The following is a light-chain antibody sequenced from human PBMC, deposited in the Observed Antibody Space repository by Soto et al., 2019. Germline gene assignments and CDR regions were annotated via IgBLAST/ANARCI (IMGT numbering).Light chain of an antibody. J-gene: IGLJ3*02. CDR3: QSYHSTNRV. V-gene: IGLV6-57*01. CDR2: KNN. CDR1: SGSIVSNY. Sequence: NFMPTQPHSVSESPGKTVTISCARSSGSIVSNYVQWYQQRPGSSPTTVIYKNNQRPSGVPDRFSGSIDSSSNSASLTISGLKTEDEADYYCQSYHSTNRVFGGGTKLTVL.